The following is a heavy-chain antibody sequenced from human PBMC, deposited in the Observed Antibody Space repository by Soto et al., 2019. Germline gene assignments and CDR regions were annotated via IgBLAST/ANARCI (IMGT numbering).Heavy chain of an antibody. CDR3: ARRSFPYSGSPLEPWSDALDI. CDR1: GFSISTYA. CDR2: ISYNGNNK. Sequence: QVQLVESGGGVVQPGRSLRLSCAASGFSISTYALHRVRQAPGKGPEWVAIISYNGNNKHYADSVKGRFTISRDNSKNTVDLQMNSLRVEDTAMYYCARRSFPYSGSPLEPWSDALDIWGQGTMVTVSS. J-gene: IGHJ3*02. V-gene: IGHV3-30*04. D-gene: IGHD1-26*01.